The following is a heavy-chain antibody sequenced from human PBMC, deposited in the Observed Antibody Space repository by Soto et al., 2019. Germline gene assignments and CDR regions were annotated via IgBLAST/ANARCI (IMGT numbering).Heavy chain of an antibody. CDR1: GFTFSSYT. Sequence: GSLRLSCAASGFTFSSYTMSWVRQTPGKGLEWVSAISGSGGSTYYADSVKGRFTISRDNSKDTLFLQMDSLRAEDTALYYCAKDLAPERRYFAYWGQGALVTVSS. CDR2: ISGSGGST. CDR3: AKDLAPERRYFAY. D-gene: IGHD1-1*01. J-gene: IGHJ4*02. V-gene: IGHV3-23*01.